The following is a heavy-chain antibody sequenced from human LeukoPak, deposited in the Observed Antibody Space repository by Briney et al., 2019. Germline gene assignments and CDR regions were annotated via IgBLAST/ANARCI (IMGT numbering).Heavy chain of an antibody. D-gene: IGHD4-11*01. CDR1: GYTFTSYY. V-gene: IGHV1-46*01. J-gene: IGHJ4*02. CDR3: ARDQGRNYVAY. Sequence: ASVTVSCKASGYTFTSYYMHWVRQAPGQGLEWMGIINPSGGSTSYAQKFQGRVTMTRDTSTSTVYMELSSLRSEDTAVYYCARDQGRNYVAYWGQGTQVTVSS. CDR2: INPSGGST.